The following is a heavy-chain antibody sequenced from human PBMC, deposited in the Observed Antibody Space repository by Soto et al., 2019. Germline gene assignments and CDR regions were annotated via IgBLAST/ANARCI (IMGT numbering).Heavy chain of an antibody. Sequence: PSETLSLTCTVSGGSISSYYWSWIRQPPGKGLEWIGYIYYSGSTNYNPSLKSRVTISVDTSKNQFSLKLSSVTAADTAVYYCASSNIAAAGFYYYGMDVWGLGTTLTVSS. J-gene: IGHJ6*02. CDR3: ASSNIAAAGFYYYGMDV. CDR1: GGSISSYY. V-gene: IGHV4-59*01. D-gene: IGHD6-13*01. CDR2: IYYSGST.